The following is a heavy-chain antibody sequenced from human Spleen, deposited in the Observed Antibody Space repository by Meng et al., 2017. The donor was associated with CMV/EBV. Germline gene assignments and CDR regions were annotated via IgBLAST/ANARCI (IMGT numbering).Heavy chain of an antibody. V-gene: IGHV3-30*04. CDR1: GFIFSNHA. J-gene: IGHJ5*02. Sequence: GESLKISCATSGFIFSNHAMHWVRQAPGKGLEWLAVISYDGSKKNHADSVKGRFTISRDNSQNTLYLQMNSLRPEDTAVYYCARDRGYYDSTGFNWFDPWGQGTLVTVSS. CDR2: ISYDGSKK. CDR3: ARDRGYYDSTGFNWFDP. D-gene: IGHD3-22*01.